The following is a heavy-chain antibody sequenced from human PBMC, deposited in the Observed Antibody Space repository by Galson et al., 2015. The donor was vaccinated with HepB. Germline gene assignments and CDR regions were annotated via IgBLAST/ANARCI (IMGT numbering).Heavy chain of an antibody. V-gene: IGHV4-34*01. CDR2: IDHSGST. Sequence: LSLTCAVYGGSFSGYYWSWFRRPPGKGLEWIGEIDHSGSTKYTPSLKSRVTISAVRSKRQFYLKLTSVTAADTAVYFCASSSSSWLPDAFDIWGQGTVVTVSP. CDR3: ASSSSSWLPDAFDI. CDR1: GGSFSGYY. J-gene: IGHJ3*02. D-gene: IGHD6-13*01.